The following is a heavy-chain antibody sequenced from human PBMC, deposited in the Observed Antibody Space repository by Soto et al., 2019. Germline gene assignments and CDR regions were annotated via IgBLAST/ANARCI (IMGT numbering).Heavy chain of an antibody. Sequence: SETLSLTCTVSGGSISSYYWSWIRQPPGKGLEWIGYIYYSGSTNYNPSLKSRVTISVDTSKNQFSLKLSSVTAADTAVYYCARTYCTGGSCFENYWARGTLVPVS. CDR1: GGSISSYY. V-gene: IGHV4-59*01. CDR3: ARTYCTGGSCFENY. J-gene: IGHJ4*02. CDR2: IYYSGST. D-gene: IGHD2-8*02.